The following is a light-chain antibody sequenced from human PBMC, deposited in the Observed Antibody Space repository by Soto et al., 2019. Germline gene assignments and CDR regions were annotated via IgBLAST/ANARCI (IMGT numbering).Light chain of an antibody. Sequence: EMVLTQSPGTVSLSRLGAATPCFMARQSISINLAWYQQKPGQAPRLLIYAASNRATGVPARFSGSGSGTEFTLTISGLQPDDFATYYCQQCNNSPWRFGQGIKVDIK. J-gene: IGKJ1*01. CDR3: QQCNNSPWR. CDR1: QSISIN. CDR2: AAS. V-gene: IGKV3-15*01.